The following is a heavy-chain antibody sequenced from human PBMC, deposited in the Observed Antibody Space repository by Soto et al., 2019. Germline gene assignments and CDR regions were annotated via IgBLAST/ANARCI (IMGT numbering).Heavy chain of an antibody. CDR3: ARVVDSSGYVDY. CDR2: IIPIFGTA. D-gene: IGHD3-22*01. J-gene: IGHJ4*02. Sequence: SVKVSCKASGGTFSSYAISWVRQAPGQGLEWMGGIIPIFGTANYAQKFQGRVTITADESTSTASMELSSLRSEDTAVYYCARVVDSSGYVDYWGQGTLVTVSS. CDR1: GGTFSSYA. V-gene: IGHV1-69*13.